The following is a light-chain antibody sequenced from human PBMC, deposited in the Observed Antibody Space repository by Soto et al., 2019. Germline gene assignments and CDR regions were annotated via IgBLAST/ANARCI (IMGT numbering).Light chain of an antibody. CDR2: EVT. J-gene: IGLJ3*02. CDR3: SSYTTTATLL. V-gene: IGLV2-14*01. Sequence: QSALTQPASVSGSPGQSITISCTGTSSDIGGHDYVSWYQHFPGKAPKLILYEVTQRPSGNSPRFSGSKSGNTASLTISGLQSEDEADYYCSSYTTTATLLFGGGTKLTVL. CDR1: SSDIGGHDY.